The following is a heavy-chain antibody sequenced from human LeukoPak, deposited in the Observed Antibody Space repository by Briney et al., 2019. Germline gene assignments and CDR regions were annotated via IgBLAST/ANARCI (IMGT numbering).Heavy chain of an antibody. D-gene: IGHD3-9*01. Sequence: GGSLRLSCAASGFTFSSYAMSWVRQAPGKGLEWVSAISGSGGSTYYADSGKGRFTISRDNSKNTLYLQMNSLRAEDTPVDYCANVDSRLVTKTGPIDYWGQGTLVTVSS. CDR2: ISGSGGST. CDR3: ANVDSRLVTKTGPIDY. J-gene: IGHJ4*02. CDR1: GFTFSSYA. V-gene: IGHV3-23*01.